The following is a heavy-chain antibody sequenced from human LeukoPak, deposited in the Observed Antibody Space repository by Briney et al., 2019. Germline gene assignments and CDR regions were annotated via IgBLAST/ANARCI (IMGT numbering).Heavy chain of an antibody. D-gene: IGHD3-22*01. CDR3: ARGTYYYDSSGYYSGFSFDY. CDR1: GYTFTGYY. CDR2: SNPNSGGT. J-gene: IGHJ4*02. V-gene: IGHV1-2*02. Sequence: ASVKVSCKASGYTFTGYYMHWVRQPPGQGLEWMGWSNPNSGGTNYAQKFQGMVTMTRDTSISTAYMELSSLRSEDTAVYHCARGTYYYDSSGYYSGFSFDYWGQGTLVTVSS.